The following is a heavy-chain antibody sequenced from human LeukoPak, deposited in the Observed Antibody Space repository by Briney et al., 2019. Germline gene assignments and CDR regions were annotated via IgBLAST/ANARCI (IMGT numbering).Heavy chain of an antibody. CDR2: ISSSSSYI. D-gene: IGHD4-17*01. J-gene: IGHJ4*02. CDR1: GFTFSSYS. V-gene: IGHV3-21*01. Sequence: PGGSLRLSCAASGFTFSSYSMNWVRQAPGKGLEWVSSISSSSSYIYYADSVKGRFTISRDNAKNSLYLQMNSLRAEDTDVYYCASAYGDYRYYFDYWGQGTLVTVSS. CDR3: ASAYGDYRYYFDY.